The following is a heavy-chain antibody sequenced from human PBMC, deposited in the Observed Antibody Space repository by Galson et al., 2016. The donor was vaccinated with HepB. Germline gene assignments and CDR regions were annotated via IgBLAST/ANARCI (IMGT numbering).Heavy chain of an antibody. CDR3: ARGGPHNTYFDY. Sequence: SLRLSCAASGFTVSDNYVCWVRQPPGKGLEWVSFIHSGGGAYYTHSVKGRFTISTDNSKNTLYLQMNSLRAEDTAIYYCARGGPHNTYFDYWGQGTLVTVSS. CDR1: GFTVSDNY. CDR2: IHSGGGA. D-gene: IGHD1-1*01. J-gene: IGHJ4*02. V-gene: IGHV3-53*01.